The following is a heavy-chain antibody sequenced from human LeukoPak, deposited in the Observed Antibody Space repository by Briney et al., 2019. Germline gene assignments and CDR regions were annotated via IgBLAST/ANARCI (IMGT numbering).Heavy chain of an antibody. Sequence: ASVTVSCKASGYTFTSYDINWVRQATGQGLEWMGWMNPNSGNTGYAQEFQGRVTMTRNTSISTAYMELSSLRSEDTAVYYCARASVYGDYAYGYWGQGTLVTVSS. CDR3: ARASVYGDYAYGY. J-gene: IGHJ4*02. CDR1: GYTFTSYD. D-gene: IGHD4-17*01. V-gene: IGHV1-8*01. CDR2: MNPNSGNT.